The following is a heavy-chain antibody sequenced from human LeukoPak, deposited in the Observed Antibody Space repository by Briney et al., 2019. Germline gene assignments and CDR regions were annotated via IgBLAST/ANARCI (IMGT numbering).Heavy chain of an antibody. CDR2: IKTDGSEK. CDR3: ATYSSLNRREFQY. CDR1: GFTINKYW. V-gene: IGHV3-7*01. J-gene: IGHJ1*01. Sequence: GGSLRLSCAVSGFTINKYWMGWVRRAPGKGLQWVANIKTDGSEKYYVDSVKGRFTISRDNAKNSLYLQMNSLRAEDTAVYYCATYSSLNRREFQYWGQGTLLTVSS. D-gene: IGHD3-22*01.